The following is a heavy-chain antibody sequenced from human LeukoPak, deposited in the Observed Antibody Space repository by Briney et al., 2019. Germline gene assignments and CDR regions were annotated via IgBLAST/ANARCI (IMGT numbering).Heavy chain of an antibody. CDR2: ISAYNGNT. J-gene: IGHJ4*02. Sequence: ASVKVSCKASGYTFTSYGISWVRQAPGQGLEWMGWISAYNGNTKYVQKLQGRVTMTTDTSTGTAYMELRSLRSDDTAVYYCARDDCSGGSCYLSYWGQGTLVTVSS. CDR1: GYTFTSYG. D-gene: IGHD2-15*01. V-gene: IGHV1-18*01. CDR3: ARDDCSGGSCYLSY.